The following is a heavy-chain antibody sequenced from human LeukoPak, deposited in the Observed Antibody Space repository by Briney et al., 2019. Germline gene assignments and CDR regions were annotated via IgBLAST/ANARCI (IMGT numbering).Heavy chain of an antibody. J-gene: IGHJ4*02. CDR2: MNPNSGNT. D-gene: IGHD2-2*01. Sequence: ASVKVSCKASGYTFTGYYMHWVRQAPGQGLEWMGWMNPNSGNTGYAQKFQGRVTMTRNTSISTAYMELSSLRSEDTAVYYCARGSGGGTGAHDIVVVPAAFDYWGQGTLVTVSS. CDR1: GYTFTGYY. CDR3: ARGSGGGTGAHDIVVVPAAFDY. V-gene: IGHV1-8*02.